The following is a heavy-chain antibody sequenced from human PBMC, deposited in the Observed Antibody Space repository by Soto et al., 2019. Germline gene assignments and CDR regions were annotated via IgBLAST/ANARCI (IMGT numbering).Heavy chain of an antibody. CDR3: ARNRAYSGSHYGMDV. J-gene: IGHJ6*02. D-gene: IGHD1-26*01. CDR2: INYSGST. Sequence: QVQLQESGPGLVKPSETLSLTCTVSGGSISSYYWSWIRQPPGKGLEWIGYINYSGSTKYNPSLKCRVTISVDTSKNQFSLKLSSVTAADTAVYHCARNRAYSGSHYGMDVWGQGTTVTVSS. CDR1: GGSISSYY. V-gene: IGHV4-59*01.